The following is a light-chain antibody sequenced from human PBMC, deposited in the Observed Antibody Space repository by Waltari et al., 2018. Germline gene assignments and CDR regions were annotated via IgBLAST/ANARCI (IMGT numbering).Light chain of an antibody. CDR1: QSVSLN. J-gene: IGKJ1*01. Sequence: EIVMTQSPATLSVSPGERATLSCRASQSVSLNLAWYQQRPGQAPRHLIYGASTRATGIPARFSGSGSGTEFTLTISSLQSEDFAVYYCQQYNNWPRWTFGKGTKVEIK. CDR3: QQYNNWPRWT. CDR2: GAS. V-gene: IGKV3-15*01.